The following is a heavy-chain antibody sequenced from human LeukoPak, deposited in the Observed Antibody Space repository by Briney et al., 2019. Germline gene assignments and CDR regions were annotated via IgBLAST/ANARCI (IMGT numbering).Heavy chain of an antibody. CDR2: IYYSGST. J-gene: IGHJ4*02. CDR1: GGSISSGGYY. D-gene: IGHD3-16*02. Sequence: SETLSLTCTVSGGSISSGGYYWSWIRQHPGKGLEWIGYIYYSGSTYYNPSLKSRVTISVDTSKNQFSLKLSSVTAADTAVYYCARGPGDYVWGSYRYRQYFDYWGQGTLVTVSS. CDR3: ARGPGDYVWGSYRYRQYFDY. V-gene: IGHV4-31*03.